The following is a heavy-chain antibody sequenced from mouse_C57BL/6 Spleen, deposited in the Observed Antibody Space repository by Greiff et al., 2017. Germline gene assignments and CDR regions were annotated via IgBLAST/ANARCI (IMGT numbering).Heavy chain of an antibody. D-gene: IGHD2-1*01. V-gene: IGHV1-72*01. CDR1: GYTFTSYW. CDR3: ARRSLRGEYFDV. Sequence: QVQLQQPGAELVKPGASVKLSCKASGYTFTSYWMHWVKQRPGRGLEWIGRIVPYSGSTKYNEKFKSKATLTVDKPSSTAYMKLSSVTSEDSAVYYCARRSLRGEYFDVWGTGTTVTVSS. J-gene: IGHJ1*03. CDR2: IVPYSGST.